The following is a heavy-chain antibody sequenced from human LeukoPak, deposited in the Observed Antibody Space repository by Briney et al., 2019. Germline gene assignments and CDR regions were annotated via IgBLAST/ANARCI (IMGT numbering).Heavy chain of an antibody. J-gene: IGHJ4*02. Sequence: GGSLRLSCAASGFTFSDYYMSWIRQAPGRGLGWVSYISSSGSTIYYAASVKGRFTISRDNAKNSLYLQMNSLRAEDTAVYYCASSWSGGNLSWGQGTLVTVSS. V-gene: IGHV3-11*01. CDR3: ASSWSGGNLS. D-gene: IGHD4-23*01. CDR1: GFTFSDYY. CDR2: ISSSGSTI.